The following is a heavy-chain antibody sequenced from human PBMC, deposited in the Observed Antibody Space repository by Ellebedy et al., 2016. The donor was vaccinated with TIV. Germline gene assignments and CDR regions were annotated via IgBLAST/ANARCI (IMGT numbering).Heavy chain of an antibody. D-gene: IGHD3-10*01. Sequence: GESLKISCKGSGYSFTSYWIGWVRQMPGKGLEWMGRIDPSDSYTNYSPSFQGHVTISADKSISTAYLQWSSLKASDNAMYYCAGQTDYYGSGSSSPYYYYGMDVWGQGTTVTVSS. CDR2: IDPSDSYT. V-gene: IGHV5-10-1*01. CDR1: GYSFTSYW. J-gene: IGHJ6*02. CDR3: AGQTDYYGSGSSSPYYYYGMDV.